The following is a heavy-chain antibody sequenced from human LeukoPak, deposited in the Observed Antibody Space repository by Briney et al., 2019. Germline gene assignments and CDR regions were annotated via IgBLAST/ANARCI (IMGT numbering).Heavy chain of an antibody. CDR3: ATELATVITIARHY. CDR1: GYTLTELS. Sequence: ASVKVSCKVSGYTLTELSMHWVRQAPGKGLEWMGGFDPEDGETIYAQKFQGRVTMTEDTSTDTAYMELSSLRSEDTAVYYCATELATVITIARHYWGHGTLVTVSS. D-gene: IGHD4-23*01. V-gene: IGHV1-24*01. J-gene: IGHJ4*01. CDR2: FDPEDGET.